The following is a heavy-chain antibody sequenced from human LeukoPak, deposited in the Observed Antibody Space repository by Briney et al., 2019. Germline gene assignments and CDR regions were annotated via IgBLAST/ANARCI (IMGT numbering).Heavy chain of an antibody. CDR2: ISGYSGNT. D-gene: IGHD3-22*01. V-gene: IGHV1-18*01. CDR3: ARDERYDSSGYPFDY. Sequence: ASVKVSCKASGYTFTSYGISWVRQAPGQGLEWMGWISGYSGNTNYAQNFQGRVTMTRDTSISTAYMELSRLRSDDTAAYYCARDERYDSSGYPFDYWGQGTLVTVSS. CDR1: GYTFTSYG. J-gene: IGHJ4*02.